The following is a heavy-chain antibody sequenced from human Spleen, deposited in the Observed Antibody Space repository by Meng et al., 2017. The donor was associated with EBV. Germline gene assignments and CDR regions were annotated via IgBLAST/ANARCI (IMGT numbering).Heavy chain of an antibody. CDR2: INHSGST. Sequence: QVRLQPWGAGWFKPSEPLSVTCAVYGGSFSGYYWSWIRQPPGKGLQWIGDINHSGSTNYNPSLKSRVTISVDTSENQFSLKLSSVTAADTAVYYCARKSVAEGQDYWGQGTLVTVSS. CDR1: GGSFSGYY. V-gene: IGHV4-34*01. J-gene: IGHJ4*02. D-gene: IGHD6-19*01. CDR3: ARKSVAEGQDY.